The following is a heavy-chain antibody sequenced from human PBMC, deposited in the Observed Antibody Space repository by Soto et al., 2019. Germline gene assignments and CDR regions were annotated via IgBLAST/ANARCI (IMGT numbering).Heavy chain of an antibody. V-gene: IGHV3-33*01. CDR2: IWYDGSNK. D-gene: IGHD5-18*01. CDR1: GFTFSSYG. J-gene: IGHJ4*02. Sequence: QVQLVESGGGVVQPGRSLRLSCAASGFTFSSYGMHWVRQAPGKGLEWVAVIWYDGSNKYYADSVKGRFTISRDNSKNTLYLQMNSLRAEDTAVYYCARPRGYSYEQYLDYWGQGTLVTVSS. CDR3: ARPRGYSYEQYLDY.